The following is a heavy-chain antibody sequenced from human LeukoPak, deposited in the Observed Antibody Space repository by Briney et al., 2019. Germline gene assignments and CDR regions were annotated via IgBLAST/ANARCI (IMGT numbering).Heavy chain of an antibody. CDR3: GRDFGLSGTKRSFDI. Sequence: SGGSLRLSCAASGFIFSDYYMGWIRQALGKGLEWVSYISGSGSTIFYADSVKGRFTISRDNAKNSMHLQMNSLRAEDTAVYYCGRDFGLSGTKRSFDIWGQGTMVTVSS. CDR1: GFIFSDYY. CDR2: ISGSGSTI. V-gene: IGHV3-11*01. J-gene: IGHJ3*02. D-gene: IGHD1-7*01.